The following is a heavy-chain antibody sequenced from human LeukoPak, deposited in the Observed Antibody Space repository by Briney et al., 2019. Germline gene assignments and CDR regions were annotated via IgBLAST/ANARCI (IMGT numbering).Heavy chain of an antibody. CDR2: IKKSGSET. CDR3: ASLDTAATRTGGY. CDR1: GFPFSPDW. V-gene: IGHV3-7*01. Sequence: GGSLRLSCAASGFPFSPDWMSWVRQAPGKGLEWVAMIKKSGSETHYVDSVKGRFTISRDSARNSLYLQMSSLKADDTAVYYCASLDTAATRTGGYWGQGTLVTVSS. J-gene: IGHJ4*02. D-gene: IGHD5-18*01.